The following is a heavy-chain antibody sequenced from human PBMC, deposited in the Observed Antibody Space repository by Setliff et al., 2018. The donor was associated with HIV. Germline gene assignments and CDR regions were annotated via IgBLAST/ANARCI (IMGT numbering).Heavy chain of an antibody. Sequence: SVKVSCKASRGTFNRYTISWVRQAPGQGLEWMGGIIPMYGTTKYAKKFQGRVTLTADESTSTAYMELSGLKSEDTALYYCASAPPDIVATSDYWYFDVWG. CDR1: RGTFNRYT. V-gene: IGHV1-69*13. CDR2: IIPMYGTT. J-gene: IGHJ2*01. CDR3: ASAPPDIVATSDYWYFDV. D-gene: IGHD5-12*01.